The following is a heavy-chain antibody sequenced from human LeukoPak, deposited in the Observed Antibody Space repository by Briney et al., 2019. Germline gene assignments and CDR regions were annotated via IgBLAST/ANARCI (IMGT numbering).Heavy chain of an antibody. J-gene: IGHJ5*02. CDR3: ARHPYQLLWLSWFDP. Sequence: PSETLSLTCTVSGGSSSSSRYYWGWIRQPPGKGLEWIGSIYYSGSTYSNPSLKSRVTISVDTSKNQFSLKLSSVTAADTAVYYCARHPYQLLWLSWFDPWGQGTLVTVSS. CDR2: IYYSGST. CDR1: GGSSSSSRYY. D-gene: IGHD2-2*01. V-gene: IGHV4-39*01.